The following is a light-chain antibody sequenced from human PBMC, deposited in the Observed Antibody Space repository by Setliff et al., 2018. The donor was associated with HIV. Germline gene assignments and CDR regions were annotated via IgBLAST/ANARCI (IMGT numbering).Light chain of an antibody. Sequence: QSVLTQPASVSGSPGQSITISCTGSSSDIGSYDSISWYQQLPGKAPEVVIFEVNKRPSGVSNRLSGSKSGSTASLTISGLQAEDEGDYYCCSYTSSDTVVFGTGTKVTVL. J-gene: IGLJ1*01. CDR1: SSDIGSYDS. V-gene: IGLV2-14*01. CDR2: EVN. CDR3: CSYTSSDTVV.